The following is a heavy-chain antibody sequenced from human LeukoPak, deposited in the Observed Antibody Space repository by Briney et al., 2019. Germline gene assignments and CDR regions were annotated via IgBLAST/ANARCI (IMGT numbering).Heavy chain of an antibody. CDR1: GYNFNKYW. D-gene: IGHD3-16*01. Sequence: GESLKISCQVSGYNFNKYWIGWVRQMPGKGLQWMGLIYPDDSDIRDSPSFQGQVTMSVDTSISTAYLQMRNLKASDSALYYCARHAAMGGFDFWGPGTLITVSS. V-gene: IGHV5-51*01. CDR2: IYPDDSDI. J-gene: IGHJ4*02. CDR3: ARHAAMGGFDF.